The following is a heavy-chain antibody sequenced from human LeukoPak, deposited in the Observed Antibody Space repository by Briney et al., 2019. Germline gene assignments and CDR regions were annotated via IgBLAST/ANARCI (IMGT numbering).Heavy chain of an antibody. CDR2: INHSGST. J-gene: IGHJ3*02. Sequence: SETLSLTCAVYGGSFSGYYWSWIRQPPGKGLEWIGEINHSGSTNYNPSLKSRVTISVDTSKNQFSLKLSSVTAADTAVYYCARGSGGPRPLWSGYSDGVDIWGQGTMVTVSS. CDR1: GGSFSGYY. CDR3: ARGSGGPRPLWSGYSDGVDI. V-gene: IGHV4-34*01. D-gene: IGHD3-3*01.